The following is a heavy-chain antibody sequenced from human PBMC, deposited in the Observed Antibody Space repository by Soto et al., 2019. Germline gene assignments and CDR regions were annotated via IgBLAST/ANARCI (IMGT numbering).Heavy chain of an antibody. V-gene: IGHV2-5*01. D-gene: IGHD6-6*01. CDR3: ALGLATLPVFAFDI. J-gene: IGHJ3*02. Sequence: QGTLKESGPTLVKPTQTLTLTCSFSGFSLSTSGVGVGWIRQSPGKALEWLALIYWSGDEHYRPSLKSRLSIIKDTSKNHVVLIMTDMDPVDTATYYCALGLATLPVFAFDIWGQGTMVTVSS. CDR1: GFSLSTSGVG. CDR2: IYWSGDE.